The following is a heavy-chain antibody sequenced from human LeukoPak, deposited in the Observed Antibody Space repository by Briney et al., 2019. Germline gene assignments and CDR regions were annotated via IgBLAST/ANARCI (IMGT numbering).Heavy chain of an antibody. CDR2: IRSKAYGGTT. J-gene: IGHJ5*02. V-gene: IGHV3-49*04. CDR3: TRAPRAVEIWFDP. D-gene: IGHD6-19*01. CDR1: GFTSGDYA. Sequence: GGSLRLSCTASGFTSGDYAMSWVRQAPGKGLEWVGFIRSKAYGGTTEYAASVKGRFTISRDDSKSIAYLQMNSLKTEDTAVYYCTRAPRAVEIWFDPWGQGTLVTVSS.